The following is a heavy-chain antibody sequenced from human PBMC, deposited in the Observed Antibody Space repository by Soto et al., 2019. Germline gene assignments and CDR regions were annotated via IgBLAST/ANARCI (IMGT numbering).Heavy chain of an antibody. Sequence: GGSLRLSCTASGFTFSSYWMHLVRKAPGKGLVWVSRFNSDGGSTTYADSVKGRFTISRDNAKNTLYLQMNSLRAEDTAVYYCATGSSDVIIVPGGDPWGQGTLVTVSS. D-gene: IGHD2-2*01. CDR3: ATGSSDVIIVPGGDP. CDR2: FNSDGGST. CDR1: GFTFSSYW. J-gene: IGHJ5*02. V-gene: IGHV3-74*01.